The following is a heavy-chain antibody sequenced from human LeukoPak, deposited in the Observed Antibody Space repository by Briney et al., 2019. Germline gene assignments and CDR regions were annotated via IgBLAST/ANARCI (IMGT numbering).Heavy chain of an antibody. D-gene: IGHD3-10*01. V-gene: IGHV4-34*01. CDR1: GGSFSGYY. CDR3: ARGTREITMVRGVITRNYGMDV. Sequence: PSETLPLTCAVYGGSFSGYYWSWIRQPPGKGLEWIGEINHSGSTNYNPSLKSRVTISVDTSKNQFSLKLSSVTAADTAVYYRARGTREITMVRGVITRNYGMDVWGQGTTVTVSS. CDR2: INHSGST. J-gene: IGHJ6*02.